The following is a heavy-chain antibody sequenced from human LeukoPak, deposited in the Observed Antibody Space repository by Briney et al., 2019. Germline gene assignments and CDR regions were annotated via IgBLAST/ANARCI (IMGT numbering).Heavy chain of an antibody. CDR2: ISGSSNYI. CDR1: GFTFSSYN. D-gene: IGHD3-22*01. Sequence: GGSLRLSCAASGFTFSSYNMNWVRQAPGKGLEWVSSISGSSNYIYYADSVKGRFTISRDNSKNALYLQMNSLRAEDTAAYYCAKGGYYERPWYFDYWGQGTLVTVSS. CDR3: AKGGYYERPWYFDY. J-gene: IGHJ4*02. V-gene: IGHV3-21*01.